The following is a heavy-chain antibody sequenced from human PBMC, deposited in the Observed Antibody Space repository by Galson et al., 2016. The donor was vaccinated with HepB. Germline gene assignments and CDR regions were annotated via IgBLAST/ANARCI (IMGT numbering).Heavy chain of an antibody. J-gene: IGHJ4*02. Sequence: SVKVSCKASGYRFTDSYIHWLRQAPGQGLEWMGWLNPANGGTNYAHNFQGRVTMTRDTSISTAYMELSSLRFDDTALYYCAAITYSSAYFYFDFWGQGTLVTVSS. CDR2: LNPANGGT. CDR1: GYRFTDSY. CDR3: AAITYSSAYFYFDF. V-gene: IGHV1-2*02. D-gene: IGHD6-19*01.